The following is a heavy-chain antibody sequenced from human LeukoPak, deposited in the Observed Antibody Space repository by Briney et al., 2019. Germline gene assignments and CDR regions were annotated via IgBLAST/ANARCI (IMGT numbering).Heavy chain of an antibody. V-gene: IGHV1-2*02. CDR1: GYTFTVYG. Sequence: EASVTVSFTAAGYTFTVYGINWVRQAPGQGLEWMGWINANTGGTNYAQKFQRRVTMTRDTSISTAYMELRSLRSDDTAVYYSARAKGCSSTSCFQFNWCDLWGQGTLVTVSS. D-gene: IGHD2-2*01. J-gene: IGHJ5*02. CDR2: INANTGGT. CDR3: ARAKGCSSTSCFQFNWCDL.